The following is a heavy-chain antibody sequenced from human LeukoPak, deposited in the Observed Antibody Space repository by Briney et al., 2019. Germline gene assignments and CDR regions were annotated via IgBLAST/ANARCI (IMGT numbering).Heavy chain of an antibody. CDR1: GFTFSSYE. D-gene: IGHD3-10*01. CDR2: ISSSGSTI. J-gene: IGHJ4*02. CDR3: ARDGAARVSGSFGD. V-gene: IGHV3-48*03. Sequence: AGGSLRLSCAASGFTFSSYEMNWVRQAPGKGPEWVSYISSSGSTIYYADSVKGRFTISRDNARNSLYLQVNSLRAEDTAVYYCARDGAARVSGSFGDWGQGTLVTVSS.